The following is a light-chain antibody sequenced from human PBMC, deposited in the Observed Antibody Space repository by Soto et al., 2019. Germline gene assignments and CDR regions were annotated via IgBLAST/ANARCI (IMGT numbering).Light chain of an antibody. Sequence: DIQMTQSPSYLSASVGDIVTITCRASQSISSYLNWYQQKPGKAPKLLIYAASSLQSGVPSRFSGSGSGTDFTLTISSLQPEDFATYYCQQSYGTLWAFGQGTKVEIK. V-gene: IGKV1-39*01. CDR1: QSISSY. J-gene: IGKJ1*01. CDR2: AAS. CDR3: QQSYGTLWA.